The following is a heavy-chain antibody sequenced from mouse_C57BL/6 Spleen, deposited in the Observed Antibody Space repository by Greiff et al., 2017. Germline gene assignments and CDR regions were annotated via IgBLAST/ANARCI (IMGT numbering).Heavy chain of an antibody. J-gene: IGHJ2*01. Sequence: VKLVESGAELVKPGASVKISCKASGYAFSSYWMNWVKQRPGQGLEWIGQIYPGDGDTNYNGKFKGKATLTADKSSSTAYMQLSSLTSEDAAVYFCARGITTVVVPYFDYWGQGTTLTVSS. V-gene: IGHV1-80*01. CDR3: ARGITTVVVPYFDY. CDR2: IYPGDGDT. CDR1: GYAFSSYW. D-gene: IGHD1-1*01.